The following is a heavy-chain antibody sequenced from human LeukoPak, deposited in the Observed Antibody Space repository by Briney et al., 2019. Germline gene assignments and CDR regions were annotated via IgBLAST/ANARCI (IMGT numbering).Heavy chain of an antibody. CDR2: INPNNGDT. V-gene: IGHV1-2*02. Sequence: ASVKVSCKASGYIFTAYSIHWVRQAPGQGLEWMGWINPNNGDTKYAQKFQGRITMTRDSSLSTAYMELSSLRPDDTAVYYCVRDGYCSRSNCLWAGWFDPWGQGTLLTVSS. D-gene: IGHD2-2*01. CDR3: VRDGYCSRSNCLWAGWFDP. J-gene: IGHJ5*02. CDR1: GYIFTAYS.